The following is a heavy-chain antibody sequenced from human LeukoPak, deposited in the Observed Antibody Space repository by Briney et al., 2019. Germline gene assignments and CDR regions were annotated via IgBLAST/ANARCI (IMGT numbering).Heavy chain of an antibody. CDR1: GFTFSSYS. J-gene: IGHJ4*02. CDR2: ISTSSSTI. V-gene: IGHV3-48*02. Sequence: GGSLRLPCAASGFTFSSYSMNWVRQAPGKGLEWVSYISTSSSTIYYADSVKGRFTISRDDAKNSLFLQMNSLRDEDTAVYYCARGYCSSTSCPRHHFDYWGQGTLVTVSS. CDR3: ARGYCSSTSCPRHHFDY. D-gene: IGHD2-2*01.